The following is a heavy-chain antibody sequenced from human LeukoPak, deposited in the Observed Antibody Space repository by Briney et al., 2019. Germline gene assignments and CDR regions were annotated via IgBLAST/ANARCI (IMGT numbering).Heavy chain of an antibody. CDR3: AKDYSGGIGYGGNSPFDS. V-gene: IGHV3-23*01. CDR1: GFTFSSYA. J-gene: IGHJ4*02. CDR2: ISGSGGST. Sequence: PGGSLRLSCAVSGFTFSSYAMSWVRQAPGKGLEWVSAISGSGGSTYYADSVKGRFTISRDNSENTLYLQMNSLRVEDTGVYYCAKDYSGGIGYGGNSPFDSWGQGTLVTVSS. D-gene: IGHD4-23*01.